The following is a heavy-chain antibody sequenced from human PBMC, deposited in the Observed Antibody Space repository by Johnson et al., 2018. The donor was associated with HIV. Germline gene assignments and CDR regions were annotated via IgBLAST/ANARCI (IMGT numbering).Heavy chain of an antibody. CDR2: ILSDGSNI. D-gene: IGHD2-15*01. J-gene: IGHJ3*02. Sequence: QVQLVESGGGLVKPGGSLRLSCAASGFTFSDYYMSWIRQAPGKGLEWVSIILSDGSNIYYADSVTGRFTISRDNSKNTLYLHMNSLRAEDTAVYYCARSKDCSVGTCPDGLDIWGQGTMVIVSS. CDR3: ARSKDCSVGTCPDGLDI. CDR1: GFTFSDYY. V-gene: IGHV3-30*14.